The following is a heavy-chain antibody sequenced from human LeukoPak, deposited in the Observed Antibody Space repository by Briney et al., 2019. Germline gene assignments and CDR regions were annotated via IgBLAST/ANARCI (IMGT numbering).Heavy chain of an antibody. V-gene: IGHV3-23*01. Sequence: TGGSLRLSCAASGFTFSSYAMSSVRQAPGKGLEWVSAISGSGGSTYYADSVKGRFTISRDNSKNTLYLQMNSLRAEDTAVYYCENKFRYSGYDSVRFDYWGQGTLVTVSS. J-gene: IGHJ4*02. CDR2: ISGSGGST. D-gene: IGHD5-12*01. CDR3: ENKFRYSGYDSVRFDY. CDR1: GFTFSSYA.